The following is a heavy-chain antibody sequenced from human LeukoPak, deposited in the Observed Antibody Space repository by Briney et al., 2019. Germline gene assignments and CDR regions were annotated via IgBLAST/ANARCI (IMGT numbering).Heavy chain of an antibody. CDR3: ARDGYYGSREG. D-gene: IGHD3-10*01. V-gene: IGHV3-7*01. J-gene: IGHJ4*02. CDR1: GFTFSSYA. Sequence: GGSLRLSCAASGFTFSSYAMSWVRQAPGKGLEWVANIKQDGSEKYYVDSVKGRFTISRDNAKNSLYLQMNSLRAEDTAVYYCARDGYYGSREGWGQGTLVTVSS. CDR2: IKQDGSEK.